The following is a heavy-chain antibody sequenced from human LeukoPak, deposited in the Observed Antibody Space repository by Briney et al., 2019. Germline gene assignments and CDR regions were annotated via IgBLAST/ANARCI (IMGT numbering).Heavy chain of an antibody. CDR3: ATYSTGRYKGLEY. CDR1: GFTFSSYW. CDR2: INKDGSEK. J-gene: IGHJ4*02. V-gene: IGHV3-7*03. Sequence: GGSLRLSCAASGFTFSSYWMSWVRQAPGKGPEWVANINKDGSEKYYVDSLKGRFTISRDNAENSLYLQMNSLRAEDTAVYYCATYSTGRYKGLEYWGQGTLVTVSS. D-gene: IGHD6-19*01.